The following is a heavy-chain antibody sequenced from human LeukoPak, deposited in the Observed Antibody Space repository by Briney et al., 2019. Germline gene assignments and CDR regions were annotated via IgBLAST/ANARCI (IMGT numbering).Heavy chain of an antibody. Sequence: ASVKVSCKVSGYTLTELSMHWVRQAPGKGLEWMGGFDPEDGETIYAQKFQGRVTMTEETSTDTAYMELSSLRSEDTAVYYCATGGPVPGYSSGWYLNYWGQGTLVTVSS. D-gene: IGHD6-19*01. CDR1: GYTLTELS. V-gene: IGHV1-24*01. CDR3: ATGGPVPGYSSGWYLNY. CDR2: FDPEDGET. J-gene: IGHJ4*02.